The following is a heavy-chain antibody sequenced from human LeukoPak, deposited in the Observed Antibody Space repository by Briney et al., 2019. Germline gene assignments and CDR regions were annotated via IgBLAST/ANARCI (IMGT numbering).Heavy chain of an antibody. Sequence: PGGSLRLSCAASGFTFSNFGIHWVRQTPGKGLEWVAFTRYDGSNKYYADSVKGRFTIFRDNSKNTLYLQMNSLRAEGTAVYYCARGGQGAVDYWGQGTLVTVSS. CDR3: ARGGQGAVDY. CDR1: GFTFSNFG. CDR2: TRYDGSNK. V-gene: IGHV3-30*02. D-gene: IGHD3-16*01. J-gene: IGHJ4*02.